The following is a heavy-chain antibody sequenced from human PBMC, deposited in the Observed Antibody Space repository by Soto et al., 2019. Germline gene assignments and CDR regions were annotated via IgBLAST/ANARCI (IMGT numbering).Heavy chain of an antibody. CDR3: ANGIVGATTHYYYYGMDV. V-gene: IGHV1-69*13. CDR1: GGTFSSYA. CDR2: IIPIFSRV. Sequence: GASLKVSCKASGGTFSSYAISWVRQAPGQGLEWMGGIIPIFSRVNHAQRFQDRVMLTADESTSTAYMELTSLRSEDTAVYYCANGIVGATTHYYYYGMDVWGQGTTVTVSS. J-gene: IGHJ6*02. D-gene: IGHD1-26*01.